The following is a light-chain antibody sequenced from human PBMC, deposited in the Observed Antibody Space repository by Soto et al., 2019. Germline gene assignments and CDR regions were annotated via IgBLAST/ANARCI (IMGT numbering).Light chain of an antibody. CDR3: KQYNDWPLT. V-gene: IGKV3-20*01. J-gene: IGKJ4*01. CDR1: QSISRY. Sequence: IVFTQSPGTLSFSPGERTTLSFRASQSISRYLAWYQQKPGQGHRLLIYGAYSRATGTQDRFSGSGSGTDFTLTIKRLEPEDFAVYYCKQYNDWPLTFGGGTKVDIK. CDR2: GAY.